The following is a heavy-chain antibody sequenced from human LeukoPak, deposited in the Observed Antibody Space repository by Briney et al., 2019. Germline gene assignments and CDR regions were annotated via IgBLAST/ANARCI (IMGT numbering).Heavy chain of an antibody. CDR1: GFTFSTYS. J-gene: IGHJ4*02. CDR3: ARGSNYDFWSGYYNGFDY. Sequence: GGSLRLSCAASGFTFSTYSMNWVRQAPGKGLEWVSYISSSGSTIYYADSVKGRFTISRDNAKNSLYLQMNSLRAEDTAVYYCARGSNYDFWSGYYNGFDYWGQGTLVTVSS. V-gene: IGHV3-48*04. D-gene: IGHD3-3*01. CDR2: ISSSGSTI.